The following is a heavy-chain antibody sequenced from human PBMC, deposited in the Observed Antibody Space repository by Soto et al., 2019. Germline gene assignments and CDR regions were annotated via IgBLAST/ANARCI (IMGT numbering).Heavy chain of an antibody. J-gene: IGHJ6*03. CDR2: TYYRSKWYN. D-gene: IGHD1-26*01. CDR3: ARDRGEPSGVGAADYYYYYYMDV. CDR1: GDSVSSNSAA. Sequence: KQSQTLSLTCAISGDSVSSNSAAWNWIRQSPSRGLEWLGRTYYRSKWYNDYAVSVKSRITINPDTSKNQFSLQLNSVTPEDTAVYYCARDRGEPSGVGAADYYYYYYMDVWGKGTTVTVSS. V-gene: IGHV6-1*01.